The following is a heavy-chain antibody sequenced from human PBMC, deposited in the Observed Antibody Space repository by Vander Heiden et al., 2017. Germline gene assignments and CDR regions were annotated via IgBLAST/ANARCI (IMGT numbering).Heavy chain of an antibody. CDR1: GYTFIDYW. V-gene: IGHV5-51*01. J-gene: IGHJ2*01. CDR3: VRERQLAWYFDL. D-gene: IGHD6-25*01. CDR2: IFPGDSDI. Sequence: QLVQSGAEVRKPGESLRISCQGSGYTFIDYWIGWVRQLPGKGLEWMAIIFPGDSDIRYSPSFQGQVTISADKSISTVYLQWNSLTASDTAMYYCVRERQLAWYFDLWGRGTLVTVSS.